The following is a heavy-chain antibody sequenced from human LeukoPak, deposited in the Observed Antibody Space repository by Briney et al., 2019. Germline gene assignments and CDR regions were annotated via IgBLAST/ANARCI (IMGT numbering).Heavy chain of an antibody. Sequence: PSETLSLTCSVSGASIRSYSWSWLRQPAGKGLEWIGRIHTSASTEYNPSLKSRVTMSVDTSKNQFSLKLNSVTAADTAVYFCARDDNSEYSDDAFDIWAKGHWSPSLQ. J-gene: IGHJ3*02. CDR2: IHTSAST. D-gene: IGHD1-26*01. CDR3: ARDDNSEYSDDAFDI. V-gene: IGHV4-4*07. CDR1: GASIRSYS.